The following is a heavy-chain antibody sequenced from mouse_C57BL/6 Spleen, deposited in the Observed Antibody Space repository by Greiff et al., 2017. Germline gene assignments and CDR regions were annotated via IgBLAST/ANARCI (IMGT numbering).Heavy chain of an antibody. CDR2: INPSDSDT. CDR1: GYTFTSYW. V-gene: IGHV1-74*01. Sequence: QVQLQQPGAELVKPGASVKVSCKASGYTFTSYWMHWVKQRPGQGLEWIGRINPSDSDTNYNQKFKGKATLPVDKSSSTAYMQLSSLTSEDAAVYYSAIEGSYAFAYWGQGTLVTVSA. D-gene: IGHD1-1*01. CDR3: AIEGSYAFAY. J-gene: IGHJ3*01.